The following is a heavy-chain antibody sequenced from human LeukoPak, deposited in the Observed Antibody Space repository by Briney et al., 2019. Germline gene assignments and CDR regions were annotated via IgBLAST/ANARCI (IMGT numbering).Heavy chain of an antibody. V-gene: IGHV3-33*01. Sequence: GRSLRLSCAASGFTFSSYGMHWVRQAPGKGLEWVAVIWYDGSNKYYADSVKGRFTISRDSSKNTLYLQMNSLRAEDTAVYYCAREGYYDSSGSLDYWGQGTLVTVSS. CDR1: GFTFSSYG. CDR2: IWYDGSNK. J-gene: IGHJ4*02. D-gene: IGHD3-22*01. CDR3: AREGYYDSSGSLDY.